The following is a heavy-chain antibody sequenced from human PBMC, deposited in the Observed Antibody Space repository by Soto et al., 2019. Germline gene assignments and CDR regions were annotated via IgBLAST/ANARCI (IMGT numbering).Heavy chain of an antibody. CDR3: ARRPNYDILTGNYDGMDV. Sequence: QVQLVQSGAEVKKPGASVKVSCKASGYTFSSYGISWVRQAPGQGLEWMGWISAYNGNTNYAQKLQGRVTMTTDTSTSTAYMELRSLRSDDTAVYYCARRPNYDILTGNYDGMDVWGQGTTVTVSS. V-gene: IGHV1-18*01. J-gene: IGHJ6*02. CDR2: ISAYNGNT. CDR1: GYTFSSYG. D-gene: IGHD3-9*01.